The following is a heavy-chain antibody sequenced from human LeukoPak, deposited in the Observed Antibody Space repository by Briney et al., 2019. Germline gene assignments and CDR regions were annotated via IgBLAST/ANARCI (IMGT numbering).Heavy chain of an antibody. CDR1: GYTLTSYD. V-gene: IGHV1-8*01. Sequence: ASVKVSCKASGYTLTSYDINWVRQATGQGLEWMGWMNPNSGNTDYAQKFQGRVTMTRNTSISTAYMELSSLRSEDTAVYYCARGDVRENWFDPWGQGTLVTVSS. D-gene: IGHD3-3*01. J-gene: IGHJ5*02. CDR2: MNPNSGNT. CDR3: ARGDVRENWFDP.